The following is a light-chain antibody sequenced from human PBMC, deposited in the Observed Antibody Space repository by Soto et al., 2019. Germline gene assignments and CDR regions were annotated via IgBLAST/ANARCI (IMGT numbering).Light chain of an antibody. J-gene: IGKJ5*01. CDR3: QQYGYSPIT. CDR1: QSVSSNY. V-gene: IGKV3-20*01. Sequence: ENVLTQSPATLSLSPGERATLSCRASQSVSSNYLAWYQQKPGQAPRLLIYGASSRATGIADRFSGSGSGTDFTLTISRLEPEDFALYYCQQYGYSPITFGQGTRLEIK. CDR2: GAS.